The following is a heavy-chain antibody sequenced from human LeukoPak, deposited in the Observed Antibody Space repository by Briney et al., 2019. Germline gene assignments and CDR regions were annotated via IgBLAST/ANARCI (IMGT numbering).Heavy chain of an antibody. D-gene: IGHD5-24*01. CDR3: SREDGAFSPFGY. V-gene: IGHV4-4*02. CDR2: ISLTGLT. CDR1: GVSISYTNW. J-gene: IGHJ4*02. Sequence: SETLSHTWCVSGVSISYTNWWSWVRQPPGQGLEWIGEISLTGLTHYNPSLESRVTVSLDKSKYQLSLNLTSVTAADTAVYYCSREDGAFSPFGYWGQGTLVTVLS.